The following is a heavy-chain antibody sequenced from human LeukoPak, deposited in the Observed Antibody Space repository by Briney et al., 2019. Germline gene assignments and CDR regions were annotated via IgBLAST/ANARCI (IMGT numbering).Heavy chain of an antibody. Sequence: SETLSLTCTVSGGSISSGGYYWSWIRQHPGKGLEWIGYIYYSGSTYYNPSLKSRVTISVDTSKNQFSLKLSSVTAADTAVYYCARGYYYDGSGYYYDKLGAFDIWGQGTMVTVSS. CDR1: GGSISSGGYY. CDR3: ARGYYYDGSGYYYDKLGAFDI. D-gene: IGHD3-22*01. J-gene: IGHJ3*02. CDR2: IYYSGST. V-gene: IGHV4-31*03.